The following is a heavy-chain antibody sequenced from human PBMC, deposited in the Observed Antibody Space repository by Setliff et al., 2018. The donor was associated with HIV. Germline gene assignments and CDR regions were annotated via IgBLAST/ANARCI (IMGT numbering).Heavy chain of an antibody. D-gene: IGHD1-26*01. CDR3: ARFGGTYSSNYFDF. CDR2: ISDRGTT. J-gene: IGHJ4*02. Sequence: PSETLSLTCTVSGGSISPYYWSWIRQPPGKGLEWIAWISDRGTTNNNPSLKSRVSISVDTSKNQFSLKLRSVTAADTAVYYCARFGGTYSSNYFDFWGQGTLVTVSS. V-gene: IGHV4-59*01. CDR1: GGSISPYY.